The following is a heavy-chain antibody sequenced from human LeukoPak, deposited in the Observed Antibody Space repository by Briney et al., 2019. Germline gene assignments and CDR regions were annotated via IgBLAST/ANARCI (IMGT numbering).Heavy chain of an antibody. CDR3: ARDLLPSYSSSLLTWFDP. Sequence: GASVKVSCKASGYTFTSYGISWVRQAPGQGLEWMGWISAYNGNTNYAQKLQGRVTMTTDTSTSTAYMELRSLRSDDTAVYYCARDLLPSYSSSLLTWFDPWGQGTLVTVSS. J-gene: IGHJ5*02. D-gene: IGHD6-6*01. CDR2: ISAYNGNT. CDR1: GYTFTSYG. V-gene: IGHV1-18*01.